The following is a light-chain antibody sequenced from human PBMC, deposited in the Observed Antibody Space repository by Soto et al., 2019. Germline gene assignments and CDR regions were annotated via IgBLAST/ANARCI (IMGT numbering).Light chain of an antibody. V-gene: IGLV4-69*01. Sequence: QPVLTQSPSASASLGASVKLTCTLSSGHSSYAIAWHQQRPEKGPRYLMKLNSDGSHSKGDGIPDRFSGSSSGAERYLTISSLQSEDEADYYCQTWGTGIQVFDGGTKLTVL. J-gene: IGLJ2*01. CDR3: QTWGTGIQV. CDR2: LNSDGSH. CDR1: SGHSSYA.